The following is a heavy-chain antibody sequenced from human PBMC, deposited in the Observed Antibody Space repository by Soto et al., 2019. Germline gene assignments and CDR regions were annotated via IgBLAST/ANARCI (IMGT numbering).Heavy chain of an antibody. J-gene: IGHJ6*03. CDR3: ARGGDILTGYYYYYYMDV. Sequence: GGSLRLSCAASGFTFSSYGMHWVRQAPGKGLERVAVIWYDGSNKYYADSVKGRFTNSRDNSKNTLYLQMNSLRAEDTAVYYCARGGDILTGYYYYYYMDVWGKGTTVTVSS. V-gene: IGHV3-33*01. D-gene: IGHD3-9*01. CDR1: GFTFSSYG. CDR2: IWYDGSNK.